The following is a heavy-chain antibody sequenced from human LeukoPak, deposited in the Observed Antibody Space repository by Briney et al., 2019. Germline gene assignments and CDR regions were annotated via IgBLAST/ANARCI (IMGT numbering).Heavy chain of an antibody. Sequence: PGGSLRLSRAASGFTFSDHYMDWVRQAPGKGLEWVGRTRNKANSYTTEYAASVKGRFTISRDDSKNSLYLQMNSLKTEDTAVYYCTRVGLGTYDFDYWGQGTLVTVSS. D-gene: IGHD7-27*01. CDR2: TRNKANSYTT. J-gene: IGHJ4*02. CDR1: GFTFSDHY. V-gene: IGHV3-72*01. CDR3: TRVGLGTYDFDY.